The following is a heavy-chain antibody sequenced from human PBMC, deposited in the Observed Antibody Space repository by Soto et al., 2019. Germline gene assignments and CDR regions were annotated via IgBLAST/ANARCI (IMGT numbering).Heavy chain of an antibody. J-gene: IGHJ3*01. D-gene: IGHD3-22*01. CDR1: GFSFSNYA. V-gene: IGHV3-48*02. Sequence: EVQLVESGGGLVQPGGSRRVSCAASGFSFSNYAMNWVRQAPGKGLEWVSYISIGSGSIFYADSVKGRFTISRDDAKNSLYMQMNTLRDEDTAVYYCVRDDRWALDFWGQWTMVTVSS. CDR2: ISIGSGSI. CDR3: VRDDRWALDF.